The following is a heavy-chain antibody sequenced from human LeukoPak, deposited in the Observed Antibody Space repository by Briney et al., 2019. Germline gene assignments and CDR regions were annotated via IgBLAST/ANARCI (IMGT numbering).Heavy chain of an antibody. J-gene: IGHJ5*02. CDR1: GGSISSSSYY. CDR3: ARDFPQNDFWSGYNWFDP. Sequence: SETLSLTCTVSGGSISSSSYYWGWIRQPPGKGLEWIGSIYYSGSTYYNPSLESRVTMSVDTSKNQFSLKLSSVTAADTAVYYCARDFPQNDFWSGYNWFDPWGQGTLVTVSS. CDR2: IYYSGST. D-gene: IGHD3-3*01. V-gene: IGHV4-39*07.